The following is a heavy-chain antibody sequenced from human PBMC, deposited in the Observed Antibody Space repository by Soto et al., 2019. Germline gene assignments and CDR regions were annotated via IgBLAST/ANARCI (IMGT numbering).Heavy chain of an antibody. CDR2: IDSGGST. CDR1: GFTVSSNY. D-gene: IGHD3-3*01. V-gene: IGHV3-66*01. Sequence: EVQLVESGGGLVQPAGSLRLSCAASGFTVSSNYMSWVRQDPGKGLEWVSVIDSGGSTYYSDSVKGRFPISRDNSKNTLYLQMNSLSAEYKSVYYCAMVSYYDLCRGYSVPGYFAYWGQGTLVAVSS. CDR3: AMVSYYDLCRGYSVPGYFAY. J-gene: IGHJ4*02.